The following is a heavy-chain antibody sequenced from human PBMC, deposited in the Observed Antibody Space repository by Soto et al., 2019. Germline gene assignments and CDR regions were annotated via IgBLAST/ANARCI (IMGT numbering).Heavy chain of an antibody. CDR1: GGTFSSYA. V-gene: IGHV1-69*13. CDR2: IIPIFGTA. J-gene: IGHJ6*02. D-gene: IGHD6-6*01. Sequence: SVKVSCKASGGTFSSYAISWVRQAPGQGLEWMGGIIPIFGTANYAQKFQGRVTITADESTSTAHMELSSLRSEDTAVYYCARGYSSSSFYYYGMDVWGQGTTVTVSS. CDR3: ARGYSSSSFYYYGMDV.